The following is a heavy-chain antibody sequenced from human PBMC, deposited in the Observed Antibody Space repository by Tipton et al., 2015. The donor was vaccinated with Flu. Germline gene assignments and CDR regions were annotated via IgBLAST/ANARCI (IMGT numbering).Heavy chain of an antibody. D-gene: IGHD5-18*01. J-gene: IGHJ3*01. CDR1: DFTFGDYV. Sequence: FLRLSCVTSDFTFGDYVMNWVRQAPGKGPEWIAYIGSSGSPIYFADSVKGRFTITRDNARNSLFLQMNNLRAEDTALYFCARDRLGYNTLNAFDVWGQGTFVTVSA. CDR2: IGSSGSPI. V-gene: IGHV3-48*03. CDR3: ARDRLGYNTLNAFDV.